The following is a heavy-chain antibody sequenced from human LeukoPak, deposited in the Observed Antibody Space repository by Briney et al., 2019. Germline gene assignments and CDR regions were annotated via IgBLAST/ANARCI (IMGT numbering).Heavy chain of an antibody. V-gene: IGHV5-51*01. CDR2: IYPRDSDI. D-gene: IGHD3-10*01. J-gene: IGHJ4*02. CDR1: GYSFTSYW. Sequence: GESLQISCKASGYSFTSYWIGWVRQLPGKSLEWMGIIYPRDSDITYSPSFQGQVTISVDKSISTAYLQWSSLKASDTAMYYCSRQPGTSLDYWGLGTLVTVSS. CDR3: SRQPGTSLDY.